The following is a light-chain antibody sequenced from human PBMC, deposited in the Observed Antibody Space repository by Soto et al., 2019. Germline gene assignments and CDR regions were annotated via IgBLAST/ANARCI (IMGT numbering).Light chain of an antibody. CDR3: QQFSSYPLT. V-gene: IGKV3-11*01. J-gene: IGKJ4*01. Sequence: EIVLTKNPATLSLSPGERATLSCRASQSVSSYLAWYQQKPGQAPRLLIYDASSRATGIPDRFSGGGPGTDFTLTISRLEPEDFAVYYCQQFSSYPLTFGGGTKVDVK. CDR2: DAS. CDR1: QSVSSY.